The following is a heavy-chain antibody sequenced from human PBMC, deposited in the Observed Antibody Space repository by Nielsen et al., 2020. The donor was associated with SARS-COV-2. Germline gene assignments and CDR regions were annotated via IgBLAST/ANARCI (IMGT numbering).Heavy chain of an antibody. J-gene: IGHJ4*02. CDR3: AKDKDIVATIGGYFDY. CDR2: ISGSGGST. V-gene: IGHV3-23*01. CDR1: GFTFSSYA. Sequence: GGSLRLSCAASGFTFSSYAMSWVRQAPGKGLEWVSAISGSGGSTYYADSVKGRFTISRDNAKNSLYLQMNSLRAEDTALYYCAKDKDIVATIGGYFDYWGQGTLVTVSS. D-gene: IGHD5-12*01.